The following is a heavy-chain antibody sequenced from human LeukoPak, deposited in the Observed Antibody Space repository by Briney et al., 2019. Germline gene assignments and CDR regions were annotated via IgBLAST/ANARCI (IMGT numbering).Heavy chain of an antibody. J-gene: IGHJ5*02. Sequence: SETLSLTCSVSGDSISSNSDYWGWIRQRPGKGLEWIGNIYHRGRTNYNPSLKSRVTISADTSKNQFSLKLRSVTAADTAVYYCARSGSMVRGVPRWFAPWGQGTLVTVSS. CDR2: IYHRGRT. CDR1: GDSISSNSDY. CDR3: ARSGSMVRGVPRWFAP. D-gene: IGHD3-10*01. V-gene: IGHV4-39*07.